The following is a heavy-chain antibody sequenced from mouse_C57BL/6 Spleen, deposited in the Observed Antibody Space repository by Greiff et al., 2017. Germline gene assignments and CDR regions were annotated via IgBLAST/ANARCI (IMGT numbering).Heavy chain of an antibody. CDR2: IYPGDGDT. V-gene: IGHV1-82*01. J-gene: IGHJ3*01. Sequence: QVQLQQSGPELVKPGASVKISCKASGYAFSSSWMNWVKQRPGQGLEWIGRIYPGDGDTNYNGKFKGKDTLTADKSSSTAYMQLSSLTSEDSAVYVCASDSNLPFAYWGQGTLVTVSA. CDR1: GYAFSSSW. D-gene: IGHD2-5*01. CDR3: ASDSNLPFAY.